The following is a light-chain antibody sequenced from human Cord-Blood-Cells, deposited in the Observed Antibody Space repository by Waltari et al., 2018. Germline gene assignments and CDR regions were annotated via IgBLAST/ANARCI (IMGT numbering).Light chain of an antibody. CDR3: AAWDDSLSGPV. CDR2: RNN. J-gene: IGLJ3*02. V-gene: IGLV1-47*01. Sequence: QSVLTQPPSASGTPGQRVTIPCSRRSSNIGSHYVYWYQQLPGTAPKLLIYRNNQRPSGVPDRFSGSKSGTSASLAISGLRSEDEADYYCAAWDDSLSGPVFGGGTKLTVL. CDR1: SSNIGSHY.